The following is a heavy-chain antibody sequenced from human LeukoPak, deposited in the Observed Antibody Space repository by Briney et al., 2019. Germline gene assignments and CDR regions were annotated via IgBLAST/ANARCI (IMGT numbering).Heavy chain of an antibody. CDR1: GFTFSGYW. CDR3: ARGTIAAPGTDY. J-gene: IGHJ4*02. CDR2: IKQDGSEK. D-gene: IGHD6-13*01. Sequence: GGSLRLSCAASGFTFSGYWMHWVRQAPGKGLEWVANIKQDGSEKHFADSVKGRFTISRDNAENSLYLQMNSLRAEDTAMYYCARGTIAAPGTDYWGQGTLVTVSS. V-gene: IGHV3-7*01.